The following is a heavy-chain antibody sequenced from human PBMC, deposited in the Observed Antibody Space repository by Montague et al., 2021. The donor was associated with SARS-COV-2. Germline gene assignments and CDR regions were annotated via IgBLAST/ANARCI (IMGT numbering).Heavy chain of an antibody. CDR2: INHSGST. D-gene: IGHD3-10*01. Sequence: LRLSCAASGFTFSKAWMNWVRQAPGKGLEWIGEINHSGSTNYNPSLTSRVTMSVDTSKNQFSLKLSSVTAADTAAYYCARGARQGYGFRLGSFDSWGQGTLVTVSS. J-gene: IGHJ4*02. V-gene: IGHV4-34*01. CDR3: ARGARQGYGFRLGSFDS. CDR1: GFTFSKAW.